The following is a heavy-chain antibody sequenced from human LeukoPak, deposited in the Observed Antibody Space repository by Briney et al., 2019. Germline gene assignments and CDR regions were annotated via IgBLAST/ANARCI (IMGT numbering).Heavy chain of an antibody. CDR3: ARGTSRSHRSPVPYDY. CDR1: GGSFSGYY. CDR2: INHSGST. J-gene: IGHJ4*02. D-gene: IGHD1-1*01. Sequence: SETLSLTCAVYGGSFSGYYWSWIRQPPGKGLEWIGEINHSGSTNYNPSLKSRVTISVDTSKNQFSLKLSSVTAADTAVYYRARGTSRSHRSPVPYDYWGRGTLVTVSS. V-gene: IGHV4-34*01.